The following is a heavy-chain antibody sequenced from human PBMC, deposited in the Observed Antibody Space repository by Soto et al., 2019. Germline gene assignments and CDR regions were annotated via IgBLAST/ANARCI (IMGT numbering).Heavy chain of an antibody. CDR2: ISGYNGKT. Sequence: QVQLVQSGTEVKKPGASVKVSCKASGYTFTNYGITWVRQAPGQGPEWMGWISGYNGKTNYAQKVQGRVTMTTDTSTSTDYMDLRSLRSDDTAVYYCARGGSSWSAEYYQHWGQGTLVIVSS. J-gene: IGHJ1*01. D-gene: IGHD6-13*01. CDR1: GYTFTNYG. CDR3: ARGGSSWSAEYYQH. V-gene: IGHV1-18*01.